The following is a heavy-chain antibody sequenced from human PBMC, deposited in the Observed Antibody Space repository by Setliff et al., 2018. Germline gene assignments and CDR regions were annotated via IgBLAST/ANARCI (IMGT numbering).Heavy chain of an antibody. V-gene: IGHV4-39*01. CDR2: IYYSGST. D-gene: IGHD3-3*01. CDR1: DVSISSSSFY. CDR3: ARHFRSSKVQFLEYLTDYYFDS. Sequence: SETLSLTCTVPDVSISSSSFYWAWIRQPPGKGLEWIGSIYYSGSTYYNPSLTSRVTISVETSNNQFSLNLRSVTAADTAIYYCARHFRSSKVQFLEYLTDYYFDSWGQGTLVTVSS. J-gene: IGHJ4*02.